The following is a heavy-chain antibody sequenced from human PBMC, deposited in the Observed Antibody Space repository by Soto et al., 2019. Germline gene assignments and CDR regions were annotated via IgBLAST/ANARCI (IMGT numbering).Heavy chain of an antibody. CDR1: GDSYSVYF. CDR3: ARGAAAMIYPHFNY. D-gene: IGHD3-3*02. CDR2: ITEGGTT. J-gene: IGHJ4*02. V-gene: IGHV4-34*01. Sequence: SETLSLTCSVHGDSYSVYFWTWIRKPPGKGLEWIAEITEGGTTNYSPSLKSRVSISVDSSKRQFSLTRSSVTAADTAMYYRARGAAAMIYPHFNYWRQGSLDTVSS.